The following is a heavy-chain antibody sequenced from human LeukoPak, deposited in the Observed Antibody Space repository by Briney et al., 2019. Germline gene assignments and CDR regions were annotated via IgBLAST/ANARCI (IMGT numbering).Heavy chain of an antibody. CDR1: GFSISSYC. CDR2: ISYDGSTK. J-gene: IGHJ4*02. D-gene: IGHD3-22*01. V-gene: IGHV3-30*18. Sequence: GGTLTLPCAASGFSISSYCMHWVRQAPGKGLEWVAVISYDGSTKYYAGTVKGRFTIARDNSKIALYLQMNSLRATATAVYYWAKDGMQGSSGYSAYFDYWGQGTLVTVSS. CDR3: AKDGMQGSSGYSAYFDY.